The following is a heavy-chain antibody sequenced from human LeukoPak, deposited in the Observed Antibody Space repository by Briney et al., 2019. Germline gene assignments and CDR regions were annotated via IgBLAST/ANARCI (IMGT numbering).Heavy chain of an antibody. J-gene: IGHJ5*02. D-gene: IGHD1-26*01. CDR3: ARCGIVGATNRGANWFDP. Sequence: PGGSLRLSCAASGFTFSSYVMHWVRQAPGKGLEWVSVICGSGDSTYYADSVKGRFTISRDNAKNSLYLQMNSLRAEDTAVYYCARCGIVGATNRGANWFDPWGQGTLVTVSS. CDR2: ICGSGDST. CDR1: GFTFSSYV. V-gene: IGHV3-23*01.